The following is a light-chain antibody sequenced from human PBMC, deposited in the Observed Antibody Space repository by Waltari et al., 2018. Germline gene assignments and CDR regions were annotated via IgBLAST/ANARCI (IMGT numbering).Light chain of an antibody. Sequence: SYKLTQAPPVSVSPGQTARITCSGENLPWQAAYWDQPKPGEAPGMVIFKDNERPSGIPGRFSGCSSGTTGTLTISGVQAEEEADYFCQSADSNGVVFGGGTKLTVL. V-gene: IGLV3-25*02. CDR1: NLPWQA. J-gene: IGLJ3*02. CDR3: QSADSNGVV. CDR2: KDN.